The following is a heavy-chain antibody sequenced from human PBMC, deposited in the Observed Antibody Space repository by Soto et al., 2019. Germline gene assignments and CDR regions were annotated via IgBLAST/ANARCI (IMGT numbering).Heavy chain of an antibody. CDR2: ISSSGSLI. J-gene: IGHJ1*01. Sequence: EVQLVESGGDLVQPGGSLRLSCAASGFTFSSYEMNWVRQGPGKGLEWISYISSSGSLIYYADSVRGRFTVSRDSAKNSVYFQMNSLSAYDTAVYYCAREEINCGGACCSLWRQGTLVTVSS. V-gene: IGHV3-48*03. CDR1: GFTFSSYE. D-gene: IGHD2-21*02. CDR3: AREEINCGGACCSL.